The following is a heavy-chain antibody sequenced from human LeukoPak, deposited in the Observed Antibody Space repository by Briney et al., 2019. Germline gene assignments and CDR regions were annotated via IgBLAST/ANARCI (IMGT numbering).Heavy chain of an antibody. CDR2: ISYDGSNK. V-gene: IGHV3-30*04. CDR1: GFTFSSYA. J-gene: IGHJ4*02. CDR3: ARADGYRARYFDY. D-gene: IGHD6-13*01. Sequence: PGGSLRLSCAASGFTFSSYAMHWVRQAPGKGLEWVAVISYDGSNKYYADSVKGRFTISGDNSKNTLYLQMNSLRAEDTAVYYCARADGYRARYFDYWGQGTLVTVSS.